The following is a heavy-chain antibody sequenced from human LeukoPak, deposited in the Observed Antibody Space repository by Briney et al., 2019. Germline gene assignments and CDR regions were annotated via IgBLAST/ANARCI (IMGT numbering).Heavy chain of an antibody. J-gene: IGHJ4*02. D-gene: IGHD3-22*01. V-gene: IGHV3-43D*03. CDR1: GFTFDDYA. Sequence: GGSLRLSCAASGFTFDDYAMHWVRQAPGKGLEWVSLISWDGGSTYYADSVKGRFTISRDNSKNSLYLQMNSLRAEDTALYYCAKPKHYDSSGYYEYWGQGTLVTVSS. CDR3: AKPKHYDSSGYYEY. CDR2: ISWDGGST.